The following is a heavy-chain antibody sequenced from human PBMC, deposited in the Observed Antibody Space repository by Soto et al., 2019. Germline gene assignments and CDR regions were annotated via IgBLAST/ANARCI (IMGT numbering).Heavy chain of an antibody. J-gene: IGHJ6*02. V-gene: IGHV1-46*01. Sequence: QVQLVQSGAEVKKPVASVKVSCKASGYIFISYYIHWVRQAPGQGLEWMGIINPGGGSTSYAEKFQARVTMTRDTSTSTVYLELSSLRSEDTAVYYCARFYCAGACSIIPGDYYYGMEVWGQGTRVTVSS. CDR1: GYIFISYY. CDR2: INPGGGST. CDR3: ARFYCAGACSIIPGDYYYGMEV. D-gene: IGHD2-21*02.